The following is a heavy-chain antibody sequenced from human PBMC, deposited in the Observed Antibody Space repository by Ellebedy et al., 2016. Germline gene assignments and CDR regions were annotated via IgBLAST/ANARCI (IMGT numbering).Heavy chain of an antibody. V-gene: IGHV1-69*13. CDR2: IIPIFGTA. CDR3: ARGVTTVVKGFDY. J-gene: IGHJ4*02. D-gene: IGHD4-23*01. Sequence: SVKVSCXASGYTFTNFGISWVRQAPGQGLEWMGGIIPIFGTANYAQKFQGRVTITADESTSTAYMELSSLRSEDTAVYYCARGVTTVVKGFDYWGQGTLVTVSS. CDR1: GYTFTNFG.